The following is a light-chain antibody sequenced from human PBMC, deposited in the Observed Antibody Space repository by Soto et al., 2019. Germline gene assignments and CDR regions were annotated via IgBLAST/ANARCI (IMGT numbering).Light chain of an antibody. J-gene: IGKJ3*01. V-gene: IGKV3-20*01. Sequence: EIVLTQSPGTLSLSPGERATLSCRASQSVSSNYLAWYQQKPGQAPRLLIYGASSRATGIPDRFSGSGSETDFTLTISRLEPEDFAVYFCQQYGSSPVFGPGTTVDIK. CDR2: GAS. CDR3: QQYGSSPV. CDR1: QSVSSNY.